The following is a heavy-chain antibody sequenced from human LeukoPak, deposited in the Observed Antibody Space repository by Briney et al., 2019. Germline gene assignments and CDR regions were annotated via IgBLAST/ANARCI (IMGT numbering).Heavy chain of an antibody. J-gene: IGHJ4*02. CDR1: GGSISSGGYY. D-gene: IGHD3-3*01. CDR3: ARVFKGTIFGVVIEGYFDY. CDR2: IYYSGST. Sequence: SETLSLTCTVSGGSISSGGYYWSWIRQHPGKGLEWIGYIYYSGSTYYNPSLKSRVTISVDTSKNQFSLKLSSVTAADMAVYYCARVFKGTIFGVVIEGYFDYWGQGTLVTVSS. V-gene: IGHV4-31*03.